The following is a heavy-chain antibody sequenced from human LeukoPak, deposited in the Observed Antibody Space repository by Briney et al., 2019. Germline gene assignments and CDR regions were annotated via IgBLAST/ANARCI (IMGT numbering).Heavy chain of an antibody. V-gene: IGHV1-46*01. D-gene: IGHD3-10*01. CDR3: AREGGSGRKTWFDP. CDR1: GYTFTSYG. J-gene: IGHJ5*02. Sequence: ASVKVSCKASGYTFTSYGISWVRQAPGQGLEWMGIINPSGGSTSYAQKFQGRVTMTRDMSTSTVYMELSSLRSEDTAVYYCAREGGSGRKTWFDPWGQGTLVTVSS. CDR2: INPSGGST.